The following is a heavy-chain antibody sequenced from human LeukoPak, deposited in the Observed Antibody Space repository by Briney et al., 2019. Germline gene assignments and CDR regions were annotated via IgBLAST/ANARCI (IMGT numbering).Heavy chain of an antibody. CDR1: GFTFSDYY. CDR3: AKELVADAFDI. CDR2: ISSSGSTI. D-gene: IGHD3-9*01. V-gene: IGHV3-11*04. J-gene: IGHJ3*02. Sequence: GGSLRLSCAASGFTFSDYYMSWIRQAPGKGLEWVSYISSSGSTIYYADSVKGRFTISRDNAKNSLYLQMNSLRAEDTAVYYCAKELVADAFDIWGQGTMVTVSS.